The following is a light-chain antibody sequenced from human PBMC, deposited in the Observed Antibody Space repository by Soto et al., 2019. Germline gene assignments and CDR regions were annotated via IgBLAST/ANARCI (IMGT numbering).Light chain of an antibody. Sequence: EFVLTQSPGTLSLSPGERATLSCRASQSVSSVFLAWYQQKPGQPPRLLIYGASTRGSGIPDRFSGSGSGTDFTLTISRLEPEDFAVYYCQQYGSSPPLAFGGGTKVDIK. CDR2: GAS. V-gene: IGKV3-20*01. J-gene: IGKJ4*01. CDR1: QSVSSVF. CDR3: QQYGSSPPLA.